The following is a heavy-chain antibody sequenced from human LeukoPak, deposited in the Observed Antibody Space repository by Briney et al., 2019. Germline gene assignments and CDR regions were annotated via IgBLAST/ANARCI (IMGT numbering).Heavy chain of an antibody. V-gene: IGHV1-69*05. J-gene: IGHJ4*02. CDR3: ARDNGYSSSWYSYFDY. CDR1: GGTFSSYA. CDR2: IIPIFGTA. Sequence: SVKVSCKASGGTFSSYAISWLRQAPGQGLEWMGGIIPIFGTANYAQKFQGRVTITTDESTSTAYMELSSLRSEDTAVYYCARDNGYSSSWYSYFDYWGQGTLVTVSS. D-gene: IGHD6-13*01.